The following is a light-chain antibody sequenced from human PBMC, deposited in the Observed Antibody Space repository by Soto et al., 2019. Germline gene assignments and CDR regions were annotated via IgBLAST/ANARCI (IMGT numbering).Light chain of an antibody. Sequence: QSVLTQPASGSGSPGQSITSSCTGTSSDVGGYNYVSWYQQHPGKAPNLMIYEVINRPSGISSRFSGSKSGNTASLTISGLQAEDEADYYCSSYTTSSTYVFGPGTKLTVL. CDR1: SSDVGGYNY. V-gene: IGLV2-14*03. CDR2: EVI. CDR3: SSYTTSSTYV. J-gene: IGLJ1*01.